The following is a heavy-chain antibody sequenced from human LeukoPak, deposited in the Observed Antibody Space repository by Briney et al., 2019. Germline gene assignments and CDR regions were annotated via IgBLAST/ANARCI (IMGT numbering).Heavy chain of an antibody. J-gene: IGHJ4*02. CDR1: GFXFSSYA. Sequence: GGSLRLSCSASGFXFSSYAIHWVRQAPGKGLQYVSAISSNGGSTYYADSVKGRFTISRDNSKNTLYLQMSSLRAEDTAVYYCVKPQPGGGFDYWGQGNLVTVSS. V-gene: IGHV3-64D*09. D-gene: IGHD1-14*01. CDR3: VKPQPGGGFDY. CDR2: ISSNGGST.